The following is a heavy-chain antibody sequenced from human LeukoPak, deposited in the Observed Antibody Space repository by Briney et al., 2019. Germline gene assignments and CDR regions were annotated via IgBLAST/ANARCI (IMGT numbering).Heavy chain of an antibody. CDR3: ARGRNHYYYYMDV. D-gene: IGHD1-14*01. Sequence: ASVKVSCKASGYTFTGYYMHWVRQAPGQGLEWMGWINPNSGGTNYAQKFQGRVTMTRDTSISTAYMELSSLRSEDTAVYYCARGRNHYYYYMDVWGKGTTVTVSS. V-gene: IGHV1-2*02. CDR2: INPNSGGT. J-gene: IGHJ6*03. CDR1: GYTFTGYY.